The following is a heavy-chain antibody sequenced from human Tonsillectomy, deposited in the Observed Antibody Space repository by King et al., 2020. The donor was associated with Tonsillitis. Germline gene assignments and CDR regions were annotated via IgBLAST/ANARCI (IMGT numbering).Heavy chain of an antibody. CDR1: GYSFTSYW. CDR3: AHPGPESSCYQYFDF. V-gene: IGHV5-51*01. CDR2: IYPGDSDT. Sequence: QLVQSGAEVKKPGESLKISCKGSGYSFTSYWIGWVRQMPGKGLEWMGIIYPGDSDTRYSPSFQGQVTISADKSISTAYLQWRSLRSDDTAVYYCAHPGPESSCYQYFDFWGQGTLVTVSS. D-gene: IGHD3-22*01. J-gene: IGHJ4*02.